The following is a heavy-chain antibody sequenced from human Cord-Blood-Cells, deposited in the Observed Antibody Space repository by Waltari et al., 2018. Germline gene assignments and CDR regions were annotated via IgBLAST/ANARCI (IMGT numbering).Heavy chain of an antibody. J-gene: IGHJ3*02. Sequence: QVQLQQWGAGLLKPSETLSLTCAVYGGSFSGYYCSWITYPPGKGLEWIGEINHSGSTNYNPSLKSRVTISVDTSKNQFSLKLSSVTAADTAVYYCARGGGAARDDAFDIWGQGTMVTVSS. CDR2: INHSGST. CDR3: ARGGGAARDDAFDI. D-gene: IGHD6-6*01. V-gene: IGHV4-34*01. CDR1: GGSFSGYY.